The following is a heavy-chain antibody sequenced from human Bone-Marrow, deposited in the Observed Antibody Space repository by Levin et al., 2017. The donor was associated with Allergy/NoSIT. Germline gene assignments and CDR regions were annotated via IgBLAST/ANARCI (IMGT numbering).Heavy chain of an antibody. D-gene: IGHD3-16*01. CDR1: GFTFSNAW. Sequence: GGSLRLSCAASGFTFSNAWMSWVRQAPGKGLEWVGRIKSKTDGGTTDYAAPVKGRFTISRDDSKNTLYLQMNSLKTEDTAVYYCTTWLYDYVWGSFGYWGQGTLVTVSS. J-gene: IGHJ4*02. CDR2: IKSKTDGGTT. CDR3: TTWLYDYVWGSFGY. V-gene: IGHV3-15*01.